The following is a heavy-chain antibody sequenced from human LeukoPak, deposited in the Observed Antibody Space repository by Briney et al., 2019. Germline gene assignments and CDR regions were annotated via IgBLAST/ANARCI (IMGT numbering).Heavy chain of an antibody. D-gene: IGHD1-26*01. CDR2: IYYSGST. Sequence: PSETLSLTCTVSGGSISSYYWSWIRQPPGKGLEWIGYIYYSGSTNYNPSLKSRVTISVDTSKNQFSLKLSSVTAADTAVYYCARSGVGWEFDYWGQGTLVTVSS. CDR3: ARSGVGWEFDY. CDR1: GGSISSYY. V-gene: IGHV4-59*01. J-gene: IGHJ4*02.